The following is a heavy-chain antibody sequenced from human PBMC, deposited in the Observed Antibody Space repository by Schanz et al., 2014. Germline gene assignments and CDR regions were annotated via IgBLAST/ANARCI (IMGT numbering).Heavy chain of an antibody. CDR1: GFTFSIYA. Sequence: VQLVESGGGLVQPGGSLRLSCSASGFTFSIYAMHWVRQAPGKGLEYVSAISHDGYSTYYADSVKGRFTISSDNSKSALYLRMNSLRAEDPAVYCCAESQGSSFDSWGQGTLVTVSS. CDR3: AESQGSSFDS. CDR2: ISHDGYST. J-gene: IGHJ4*02. D-gene: IGHD6-13*01. V-gene: IGHV3-64*04.